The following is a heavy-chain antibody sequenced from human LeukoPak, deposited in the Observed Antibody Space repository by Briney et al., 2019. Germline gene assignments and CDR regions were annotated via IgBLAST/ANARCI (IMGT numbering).Heavy chain of an antibody. D-gene: IGHD1-26*01. CDR3: ARQASGSYWGILSLHYYYYYMDV. CDR2: ISSSSSYI. V-gene: IGHV3-21*01. J-gene: IGHJ6*03. Sequence: PGGSLRLSCAASGFTFSSYSMNWVRQAPGKGLEWVSSISSSSSYIYYADSVKGRFTISRDNAKNSLYLQMNSLRAEDTAVYYCARQASGSYWGILSLHYYYYYMDVWGKGTTVTVSS. CDR1: GFTFSSYS.